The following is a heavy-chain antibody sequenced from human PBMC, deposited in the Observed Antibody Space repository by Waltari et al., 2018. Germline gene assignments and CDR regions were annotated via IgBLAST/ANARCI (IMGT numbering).Heavy chain of an antibody. J-gene: IGHJ4*02. D-gene: IGHD3-22*01. Sequence: EVQLVESGGGLVKPGGSLRLSCAASGFTFSSYSMNWVRQAPGKGLECVSSSSSSSSYIYYADSVKGRFTISRDNAKNSLYLQMNSLRAEDTAVYYCARDIQYYYDSSGPDWGQGTLVTVSS. V-gene: IGHV3-21*01. CDR2: SSSSSSYI. CDR1: GFTFSSYS. CDR3: ARDIQYYYDSSGPD.